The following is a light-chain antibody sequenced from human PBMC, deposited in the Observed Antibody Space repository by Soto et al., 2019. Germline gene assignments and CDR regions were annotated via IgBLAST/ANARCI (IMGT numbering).Light chain of an antibody. CDR2: RNN. CDR1: SSNIGSNY. Sequence: QSVLTQPPSASGTPGQRVNISCSGSSSNIGSNYVYWYRQFPGTAPKLLIQRNNQRPSGVPARFSGSKSGTSASLAISGLRSEDEADYYCSSYAGSNNWVVFGGGTKLTVL. CDR3: SSYAGSNNWVV. J-gene: IGLJ2*01. V-gene: IGLV1-47*01.